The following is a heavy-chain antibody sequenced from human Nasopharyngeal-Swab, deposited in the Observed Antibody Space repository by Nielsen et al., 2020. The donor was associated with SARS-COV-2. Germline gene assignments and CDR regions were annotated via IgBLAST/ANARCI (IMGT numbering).Heavy chain of an antibody. CDR2: INHGGGT. CDR3: ARVVRELDLKYYFHYHYMGV. CDR1: AGSFSGYY. J-gene: IGHJ6*03. Sequence: SETLSLTCAVYAGSFSGYYWSWIRQSPGKGLEWVGEINHGGGTNYNPSLKSRVAISIDTSKNQFSLKLTSVTAADTAVYYCARVVRELDLKYYFHYHYMGVWGKGTTVTVSS. D-gene: IGHD1-1*01. V-gene: IGHV4-34*01.